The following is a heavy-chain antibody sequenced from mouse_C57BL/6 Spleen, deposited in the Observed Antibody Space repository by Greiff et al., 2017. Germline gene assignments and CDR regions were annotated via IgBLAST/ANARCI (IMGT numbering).Heavy chain of an antibody. CDR2: ISSGGSYT. Sequence: EVQLVESGGDLVKPGGSLKLSCAASGFTFSSYGMSWVRQPPDKRLEWVATISSGGSYTYYPDSVKGRFTISRDNAKNTLYLQMSSLKSEDTAMYYSARQGYISGFFDYWGQGTPRTVSS. CDR3: ARQGYISGFFDY. J-gene: IGHJ2*01. D-gene: IGHD3-2*02. V-gene: IGHV5-6*01. CDR1: GFTFSSYG.